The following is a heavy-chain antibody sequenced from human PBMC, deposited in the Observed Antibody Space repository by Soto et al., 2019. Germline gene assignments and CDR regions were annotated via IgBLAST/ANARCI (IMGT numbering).Heavy chain of an antibody. CDR2: ISGSGGST. CDR3: AKTGSIECSGGSCYYVFDY. D-gene: IGHD2-15*01. CDR1: GFTFSSYA. J-gene: IGHJ4*02. V-gene: IGHV3-23*01. Sequence: EVQLLESGGGLVQPGGSLRLSCAASGFTFSSYAMSWVRQAPGKGLEWVSAISGSGGSTYYADSVKGRFTISRDNSKNTLYLQMNSLRAEDTAVYYCAKTGSIECSGGSCYYVFDYWGQGTLVTVSS.